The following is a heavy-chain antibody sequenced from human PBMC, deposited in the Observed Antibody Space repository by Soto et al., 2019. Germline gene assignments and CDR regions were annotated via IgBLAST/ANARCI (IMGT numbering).Heavy chain of an antibody. CDR1: GFSLSTSGMG. Sequence: SGPTLVNPTQTFTLAGTFSGFSLSTSGMGVGWIRQPPGKALEWLALIYWDDDKRYSPSLKSRLTITKDTSKNQVVLTMTNMDPVDTATYYCAHYSSTSSFDYWGQGTLVTVSS. V-gene: IGHV2-5*02. J-gene: IGHJ4*02. CDR3: AHYSSTSSFDY. D-gene: IGHD6-13*01. CDR2: IYWDDDK.